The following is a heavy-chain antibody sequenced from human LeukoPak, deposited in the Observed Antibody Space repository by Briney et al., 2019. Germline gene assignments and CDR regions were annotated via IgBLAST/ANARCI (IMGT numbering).Heavy chain of an antibody. CDR1: GGSISGYY. D-gene: IGHD1-14*01. V-gene: IGHV4-59*01. CDR3: ARDVRTTEAFEI. CDR2: ISYTGST. Sequence: SETLSLTCTVSGGSISGYYWSWIRQPPGKGLEWVGHISYTGSTNYNPSLKSRVTISVDTSKNQFSLKLTSATATDTAVYYCARDVRTTEAFEIWGHGTMVTVPS. J-gene: IGHJ3*02.